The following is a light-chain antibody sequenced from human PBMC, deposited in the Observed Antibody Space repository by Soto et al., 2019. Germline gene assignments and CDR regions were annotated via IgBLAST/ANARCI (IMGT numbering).Light chain of an antibody. J-gene: IGKJ2*01. CDR2: AAS. Sequence: DIQLTQSPSFLSASVGDRVTITCRASQDISRYLAWYQQKAGKAPKLLIYAASTLQKGVPSRFSGSGSGTEFTLTISSLQPDDFATYYCQQYNSYPIMYTFGQGTKLEIK. CDR3: QQYNSYPIMYT. CDR1: QDISRY. V-gene: IGKV1-9*01.